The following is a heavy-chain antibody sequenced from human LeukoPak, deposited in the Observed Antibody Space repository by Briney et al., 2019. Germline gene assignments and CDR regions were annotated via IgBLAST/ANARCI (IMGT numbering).Heavy chain of an antibody. D-gene: IGHD1-26*01. CDR1: GGSISSYY. CDR3: ASDGVGYYYYGMDV. CDR2: IYTSGST. V-gene: IGHV4-4*07. Sequence: SETLSLTCTVSGGSISSYYWRWIRQPAGKGLEWVGRIYTSGSTNYNPSLKSRVTMSVDTTKNQFSLKLSSVTAADTAVYYCASDGVGYYYYGMDVWGQGTTVTVSS. J-gene: IGHJ6*01.